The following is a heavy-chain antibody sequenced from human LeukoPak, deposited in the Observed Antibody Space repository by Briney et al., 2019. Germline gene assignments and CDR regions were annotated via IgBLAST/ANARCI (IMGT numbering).Heavy chain of an antibody. Sequence: GGSLRLSCAASGFTFSSYAMNWVRQAPGKGLEWVSAIRGSGGSTYYADSVKGRVTISRDKSKNTLYLQMNSLRAEDTAVYYCAVGGFGNALDYWGQGTLVTLSS. J-gene: IGHJ4*02. D-gene: IGHD3-10*01. V-gene: IGHV3-23*01. CDR2: IRGSGGST. CDR3: AVGGFGNALDY. CDR1: GFTFSSYA.